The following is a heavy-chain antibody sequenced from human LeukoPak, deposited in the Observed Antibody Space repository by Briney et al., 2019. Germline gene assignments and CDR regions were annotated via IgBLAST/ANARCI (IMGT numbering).Heavy chain of an antibody. D-gene: IGHD3-22*01. V-gene: IGHV1-69*10. CDR2: IIPIFGIA. Sequence: SVKVSCKAFGGTFSSYAISWVRQAPGQGLEWMGRIIPIFGIANYAQKFQGRVTITADKSTSTAYMELSSLRSEDTAVYYCARDLAKDYYDSSGYPPDYWGQGTLVTVSS. CDR1: GGTFSSYA. CDR3: ARDLAKDYYDSSGYPPDY. J-gene: IGHJ4*02.